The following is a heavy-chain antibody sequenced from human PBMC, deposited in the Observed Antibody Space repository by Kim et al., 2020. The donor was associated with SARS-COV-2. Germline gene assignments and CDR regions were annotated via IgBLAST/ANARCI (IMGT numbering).Heavy chain of an antibody. CDR2: GGT. Sequence: GGTNYAQKFQGRVTMTRDTSISTAYMELSRLRSDDTAVYYCANMAAAGLGWGQGTLVTVSS. CDR3: ANMAAAGLG. V-gene: IGHV1-2*02. D-gene: IGHD6-13*01. J-gene: IGHJ4*02.